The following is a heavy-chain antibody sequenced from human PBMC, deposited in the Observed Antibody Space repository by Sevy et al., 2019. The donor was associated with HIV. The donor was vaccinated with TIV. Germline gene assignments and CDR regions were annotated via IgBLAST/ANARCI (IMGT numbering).Heavy chain of an antibody. CDR1: XXXXXXSS. Sequence: GGSLRLSCAXSXXXXXXSSIHWXRXXSGKXXEWXGRXXXXXXXXATPYAASVKXRFTISRDDSXNPAFLHMTGXXSXXXAVYYCTXXXTWSXSFXPXXXYWGQGTLVTVSS. CDR3: TXXXTWSXSFXPXXXY. V-gene: IGHV3-73*01. J-gene: IGHJ4*02. CDR2: XXXXXXXXAT. D-gene: IGHD3-3*01.